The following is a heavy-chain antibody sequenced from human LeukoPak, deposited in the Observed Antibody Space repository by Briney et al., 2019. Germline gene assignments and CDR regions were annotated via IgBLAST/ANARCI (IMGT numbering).Heavy chain of an antibody. J-gene: IGHJ4*02. V-gene: IGHV4-39*01. CDR1: GGSINSSSYY. CDR3: ASLHDSSGYYYVV. Sequence: SETLSLTCTVSGGSINSSSYYWGWIRQPPGMGLEWIGSIYYSGSTYYNPSLKSRVTISVDTSKNQFSLKLSSVTAADTAVYYCASLHDSSGYYYVVWGQGTLVTVSS. D-gene: IGHD3-22*01. CDR2: IYYSGST.